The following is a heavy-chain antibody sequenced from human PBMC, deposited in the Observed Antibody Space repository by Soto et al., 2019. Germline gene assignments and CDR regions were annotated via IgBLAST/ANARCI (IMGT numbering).Heavy chain of an antibody. D-gene: IGHD3-22*01. Sequence: SETLSLTCAVSGGSISSGGYSWSWIRQPPGKGLEWIGYIYHSGSTYYNPSLKSRVTISVDRSKNQFSLKLSSVTAADTAVYYCARVGYYDSSGYAIDYWGQGTLVTVSS. CDR2: IYHSGST. CDR1: GGSISSGGYS. CDR3: ARVGYYDSSGYAIDY. V-gene: IGHV4-30-2*01. J-gene: IGHJ4*02.